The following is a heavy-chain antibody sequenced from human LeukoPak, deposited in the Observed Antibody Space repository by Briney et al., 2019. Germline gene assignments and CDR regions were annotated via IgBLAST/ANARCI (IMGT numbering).Heavy chain of an antibody. CDR1: GGSFSGYY. Sequence: SETLSLTCAVYGGSFSGYYWSWIRQPPGKGLEWIGEINHSGSTNYHPSLKSRVTISVDTSKNQFSLKLSSVTAADTAVYYCARDRIDCSGGSCYRLFDYWGQGTLVTVSS. D-gene: IGHD2-15*01. CDR2: INHSGST. J-gene: IGHJ4*02. V-gene: IGHV4-34*01. CDR3: ARDRIDCSGGSCYRLFDY.